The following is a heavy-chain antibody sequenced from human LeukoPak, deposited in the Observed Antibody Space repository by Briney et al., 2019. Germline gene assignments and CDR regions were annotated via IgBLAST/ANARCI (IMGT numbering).Heavy chain of an antibody. CDR3: ARGIVVVVAATPHPYYGMDV. CDR2: IYYSGST. V-gene: IGHV4-59*01. J-gene: IGHJ6*02. D-gene: IGHD2-15*01. Sequence: SETLSLTCTVSGXSISSYYGSWIRQPPGKGLEWIGYIYYSGSTNYNPSLKSRVTISVDTSKNQFSLKLSSVTAADTAVYYCARGIVVVVAATPHPYYGMDVWGQGTTVTVSS. CDR1: GXSISSYY.